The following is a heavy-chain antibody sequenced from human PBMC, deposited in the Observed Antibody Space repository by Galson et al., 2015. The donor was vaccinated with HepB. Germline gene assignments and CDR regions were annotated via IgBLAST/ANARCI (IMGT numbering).Heavy chain of an antibody. CDR3: TRFGAQQLATPGYFDY. CDR1: GFTFSNAW. D-gene: IGHD6-13*01. Sequence: SLRLSCAASGFTFSNAWMSWVRQAPGKGLEWVGRIKSKTDGGTTDYAAPVKGRFTISRDDSKNTLYLQMNSLKTEDTAVYYCTRFGAQQLATPGYFDYWGQGTLVTVSS. CDR2: IKSKTDGGTT. V-gene: IGHV3-15*01. J-gene: IGHJ4*02.